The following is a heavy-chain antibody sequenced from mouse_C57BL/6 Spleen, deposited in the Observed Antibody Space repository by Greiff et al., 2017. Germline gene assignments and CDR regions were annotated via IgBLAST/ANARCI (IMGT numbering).Heavy chain of an antibody. CDR1: GFTFSDYY. CDR2: ISNGGGST. D-gene: IGHD1-1*01. J-gene: IGHJ1*03. CDR3: ARHVTTVVAGDWYFDG. Sequence: DVHLVESGGGLVQPGGSLKLSCAASGFTFSDYYMYWVRQTPEKRLEWVAYISNGGGSTYYPDTVKGRFTISRDNAKNTLYLQMSRLKSEDTAMYYCARHVTTVVAGDWYFDGWGTGTTVTVSS. V-gene: IGHV5-12*01.